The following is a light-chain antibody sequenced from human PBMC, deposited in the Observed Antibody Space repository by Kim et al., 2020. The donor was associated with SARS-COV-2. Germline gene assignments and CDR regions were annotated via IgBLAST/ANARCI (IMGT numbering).Light chain of an antibody. Sequence: ASAGDRVTITCRASQIISSFLNWYQQKPGKAPKLLIYGASSLQSGVPSRFSGSGSGTDFTLTISSLQPEDFATYYCQQTYTTPPTFGRGTRLEIK. V-gene: IGKV1-39*01. J-gene: IGKJ5*01. CDR3: QQTYTTPPT. CDR1: QIISSF. CDR2: GAS.